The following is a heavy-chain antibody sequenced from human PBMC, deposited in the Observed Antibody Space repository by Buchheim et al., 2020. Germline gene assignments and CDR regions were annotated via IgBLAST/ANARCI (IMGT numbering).Heavy chain of an antibody. Sequence: QVQLVESGGGVVQPGRSLRLSCAASGFTFRSYAMHWVRQAPGTGLEWVAVISYDGSTTYYADSVKGRFTISRDHSKNTLYLQRNSLRAEDTAVYYCARDRSDSGYDYIDYWGQGTL. V-gene: IGHV3-30*04. D-gene: IGHD5-12*01. CDR2: ISYDGSTT. CDR1: GFTFRSYA. J-gene: IGHJ4*02. CDR3: ARDRSDSGYDYIDY.